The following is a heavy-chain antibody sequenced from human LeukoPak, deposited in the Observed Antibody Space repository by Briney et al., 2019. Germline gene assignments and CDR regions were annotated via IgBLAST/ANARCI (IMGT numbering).Heavy chain of an antibody. Sequence: SETLSLTCTVSGGSISSYYWSWIRQPPGKGLEWIGYIYYSGSTNYNPSLKSRVTISVDTSKNQFSLKLSSVTAADTAVYYCARDTPSRRGSGYYGGFDFWGQGTLVTVSS. J-gene: IGHJ4*02. CDR1: GGSISSYY. V-gene: IGHV4-59*01. D-gene: IGHD3-22*01. CDR3: ARDTPSRRGSGYYGGFDF. CDR2: IYYSGST.